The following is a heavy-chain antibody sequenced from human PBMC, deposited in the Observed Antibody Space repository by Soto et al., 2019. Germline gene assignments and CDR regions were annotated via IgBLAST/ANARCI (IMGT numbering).Heavy chain of an antibody. Sequence: EVQRVESGGSLVQPGGSLRLSCAASGFTFSSAAMNWVRQAPGKGLEWVSIISGSDSRTYYADSVKGRFTISRDNSKNTLYLDMSSLRAEDTAVYYCTNSLDIHYKIWFDPWGHGTLVTVSS. V-gene: IGHV3-23*04. J-gene: IGHJ5*02. CDR3: TNSLDIHYKIWFDP. CDR2: ISGSDSRT. D-gene: IGHD4-4*01. CDR1: GFTFSSAA.